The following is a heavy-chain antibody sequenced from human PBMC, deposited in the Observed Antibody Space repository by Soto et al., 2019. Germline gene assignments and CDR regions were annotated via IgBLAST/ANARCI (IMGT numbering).Heavy chain of an antibody. CDR2: ISCDGSNK. Sequence: GGSLRLSCAASGFTFSSYGMHWVRQAPGKGLEWVAVISCDGSNKYYADSVKGRFTISRDNSKNTLYLQMNSLRAEDTAVYYCAKDPLSMIVVVMPYYFDYWGQGTLVTVSS. CDR1: GFTFSSYG. CDR3: AKDPLSMIVVVMPYYFDY. J-gene: IGHJ4*02. D-gene: IGHD3-22*01. V-gene: IGHV3-30*18.